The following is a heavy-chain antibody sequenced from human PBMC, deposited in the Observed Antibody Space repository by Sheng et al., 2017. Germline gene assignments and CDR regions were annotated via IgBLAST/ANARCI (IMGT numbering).Heavy chain of an antibody. Sequence: QVQLVQSGAEVKKPGSSVKVSCKASGGTFSSYAISWVRQAPGQGLEWMGGIIPILGIANYAQKFQGRVTITADKSTSTAYMELSSLRSEDTAVYYCARDRGLDYYDSSGYYFDYWGQGTLVTVSS. J-gene: IGHJ4*02. D-gene: IGHD3-22*01. CDR1: GGTFSSYA. CDR2: IIPILGIA. V-gene: IGHV1-69*04. CDR3: ARDRGLDYYDSSGYYFDY.